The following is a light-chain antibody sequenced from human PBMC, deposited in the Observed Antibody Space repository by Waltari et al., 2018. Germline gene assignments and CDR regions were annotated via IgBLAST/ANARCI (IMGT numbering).Light chain of an antibody. J-gene: IGLJ2*01. Sequence: QSALTQPASVSGSPGQSITISCTGTSSDVGGYNYVSWYHPHPGKAPKPMIYEVSNRPSGVSNRFSGSKSGNTASLTISGLQAEDEADYYCSSYTSSSTLVVFGGGTKLTVL. CDR2: EVS. V-gene: IGLV2-14*01. CDR1: SSDVGGYNY. CDR3: SSYTSSSTLVV.